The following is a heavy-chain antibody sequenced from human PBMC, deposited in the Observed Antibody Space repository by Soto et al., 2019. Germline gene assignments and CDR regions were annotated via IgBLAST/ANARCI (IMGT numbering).Heavy chain of an antibody. V-gene: IGHV4-30-4*01. Sequence: PSETLSLTCTVSGGSISSGDYYWSWIRQPPGKGLEWIGYIYYSGSSYYNPSLKSRVSISIDTSKNQFSLKLSSVTAAVTAVSFSARSRISIFGILMIRPSFDPWGQGSLVTVSS. CDR2: IYYSGSS. CDR3: ARSRISIFGILMIRPSFDP. CDR1: GGSISSGDYY. J-gene: IGHJ5*02. D-gene: IGHD3-3*01.